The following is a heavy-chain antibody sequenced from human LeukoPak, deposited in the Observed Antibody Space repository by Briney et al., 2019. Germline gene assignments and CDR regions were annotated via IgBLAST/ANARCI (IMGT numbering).Heavy chain of an antibody. Sequence: PGGSLRLSCAASGFTFSSYAMSWVRQAPGKGLEWVSAISGSGGSTYYADSVKGRFTISRDNSKNTLYLQMNSLRAEDTAVYYCAKVHLYCSSNSCYDVFDPWGQGTLVNVSS. CDR2: ISGSGGST. J-gene: IGHJ5*02. CDR1: GFTFSSYA. V-gene: IGHV3-23*01. D-gene: IGHD2-2*01. CDR3: AKVHLYCSSNSCYDVFDP.